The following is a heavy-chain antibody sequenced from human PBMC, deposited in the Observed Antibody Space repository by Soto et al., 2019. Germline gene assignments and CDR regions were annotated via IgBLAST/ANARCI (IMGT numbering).Heavy chain of an antibody. D-gene: IGHD2-15*01. CDR3: ARLAPCGGGTCHSPPPGP. CDR2: ITPDNGKT. V-gene: IGHV1-18*01. CDR1: GYNFVTFG. Sequence: QVQRLQSGAEVKQPGASVKVSCKASGYNFVTFGVSWVRQAPGRGLEWMGWITPDNGKTNYAQNFPGRANMTTDTSTSTAYMEVRGLRSDGTAVYYWARLAPCGGGTCHSPPPGPWGQGALVTVSS. J-gene: IGHJ5*02.